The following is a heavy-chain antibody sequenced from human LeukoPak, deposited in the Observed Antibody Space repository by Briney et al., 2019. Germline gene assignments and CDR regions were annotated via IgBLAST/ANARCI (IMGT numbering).Heavy chain of an antibody. CDR2: IYYSGST. CDR3: ARHGSTYYFDS. V-gene: IGHV4-39*01. CDR1: GGSISLTTSF. Sequence: SETLSLTCAVSGGSISLTTSFGGSIRQPPGKGLEWIGRIYYSGSTFYNPSLKSRVTMSVDTSKNQFSLRLRSVTAADTAVYYCARHGSTYYFDSCGQGTLVTVSS. J-gene: IGHJ4*02. D-gene: IGHD2-2*03.